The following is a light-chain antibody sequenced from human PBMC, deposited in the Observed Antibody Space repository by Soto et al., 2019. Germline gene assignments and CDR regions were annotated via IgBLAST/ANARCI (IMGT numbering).Light chain of an antibody. Sequence: EIVLTQSPATLSLSPGERATLACRASQSVSSYLAWYQQNPGQAPRLLIYDASDRATGIPARFSGSGSGTAFTLTISRLEPEDFAVYYCQQRSNWPPWTFGQGNTVEIK. CDR1: QSVSSY. CDR3: QQRSNWPPWT. J-gene: IGKJ1*01. CDR2: DAS. V-gene: IGKV3-11*01.